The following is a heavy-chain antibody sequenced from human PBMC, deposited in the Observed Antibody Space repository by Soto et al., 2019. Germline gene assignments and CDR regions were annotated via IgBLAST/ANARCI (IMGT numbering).Heavy chain of an antibody. CDR1: GGTFSSYA. V-gene: IGHV1-69*13. Sequence: ASVKVSCKASGGTFSSYAISWVRQAPGQGLEWMGGIIPIFGTANYAQKFQGRVTITADESTSTAYMELSSLRSEDTAVYYCARDQNTRYSEDDFDIWGQGTMVTVSS. CDR2: IIPIFGTA. J-gene: IGHJ3*02. D-gene: IGHD5-18*01. CDR3: ARDQNTRYSEDDFDI.